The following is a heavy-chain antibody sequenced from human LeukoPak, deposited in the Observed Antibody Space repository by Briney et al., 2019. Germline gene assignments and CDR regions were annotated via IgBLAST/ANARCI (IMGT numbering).Heavy chain of an antibody. CDR2: IYYSGST. Sequence: SQTLSLTCTVSGGSISSGGYYGSWIRQHPGKGLEWIGYIYYSGSTYYNPSLKSRVTISVDTSKNQFSLKLSSVTAADTAVYYCARDDSSGYSHWGQGTLVTVSS. CDR3: ARDDSSGYSH. CDR1: GGSISSGGYY. D-gene: IGHD3-22*01. V-gene: IGHV4-31*03. J-gene: IGHJ4*02.